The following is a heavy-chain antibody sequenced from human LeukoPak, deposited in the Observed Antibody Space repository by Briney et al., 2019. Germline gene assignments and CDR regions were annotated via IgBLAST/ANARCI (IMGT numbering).Heavy chain of an antibody. CDR2: ISYDGSNK. J-gene: IGHJ4*02. Sequence: GGSLRLSCAASGFTFSGYGMHWVRQAPGKGLEWVAVISYDGSNKYYADSVKGRFTISRDNSKNTLYLQMNSLRAEDTAVYYCARDKGREGGATTHFDYWGQGTLVTVSS. D-gene: IGHD1-26*01. V-gene: IGHV3-30*03. CDR1: GFTFSGYG. CDR3: ARDKGREGGATTHFDY.